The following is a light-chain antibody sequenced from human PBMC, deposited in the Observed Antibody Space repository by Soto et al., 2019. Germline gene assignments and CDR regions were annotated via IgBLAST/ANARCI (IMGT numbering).Light chain of an antibody. Sequence: QSALTQPRSVSGSPGQSVTISCTATGSDVGDSSHVSWYQLHPGNAPKLMIYEVNNRPSGVPDRFSGSKSGSTASLTISGLQAEDEAEYYCCLSPGSLTWLFGGGTKLPV. CDR3: CLSPGSLTWL. V-gene: IGLV2-11*01. CDR1: GSDVGDSSH. J-gene: IGLJ3*02. CDR2: EVN.